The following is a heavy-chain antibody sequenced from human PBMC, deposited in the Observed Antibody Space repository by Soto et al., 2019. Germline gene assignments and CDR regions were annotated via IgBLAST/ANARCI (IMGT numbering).Heavy chain of an antibody. CDR3: ARVVGALGHWFDP. J-gene: IGHJ5*02. CDR1: GYTFTSYG. V-gene: IGHV1-18*01. CDR2: ISAYNGNT. D-gene: IGHD2-15*01. Sequence: QVQLVQSGAEVKKPGASVKVSCKASGYTFTSYGISWVRQAPGQGLEWMGRISAYNGNTNYAQKLQGRVTMTTDTSTRPGYMGVGSLRSEGTAGYYRARVVGALGHWFDPWGQGTLVTVSS.